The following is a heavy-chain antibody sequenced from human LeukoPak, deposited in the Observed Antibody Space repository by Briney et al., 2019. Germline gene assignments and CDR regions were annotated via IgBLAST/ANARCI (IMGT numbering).Heavy chain of an antibody. D-gene: IGHD3-3*01. CDR3: ARNYDFWSGYYGGSDSWFDP. CDR1: GYTFSGHY. CDR2: INANSGDT. V-gene: IGHV1-2*02. Sequence: ASVKVSCKASGYTFSGHYMHWVRQAPGQGLEWMGWINANSGDTRSVQKFQGRVTMTRDTSISTAYMELRSLRSDDTAVYYCARNYDFWSGYYGGSDSWFDPWGQGTLVTVSS. J-gene: IGHJ5*02.